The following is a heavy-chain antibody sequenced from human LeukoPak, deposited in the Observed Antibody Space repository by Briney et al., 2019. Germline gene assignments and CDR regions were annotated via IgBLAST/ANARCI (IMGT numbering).Heavy chain of an antibody. Sequence: PSQTLSLTCTVSGGSISSGSYYWSWIRQPAGKGLEWIGRIYTSGSTNYNPSLKSRVTISVDTSKNQFSLKLSSVTAADTAVYYCARDGLGSSADYYFDYWGQGTLVTVSS. V-gene: IGHV4-61*02. J-gene: IGHJ4*02. CDR1: GGSISSGSYY. CDR3: ARDGLGSSADYYFDY. D-gene: IGHD6-6*01. CDR2: IYTSGST.